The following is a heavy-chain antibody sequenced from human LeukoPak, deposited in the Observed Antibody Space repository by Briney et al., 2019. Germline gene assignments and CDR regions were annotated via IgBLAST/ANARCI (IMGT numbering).Heavy chain of an antibody. CDR1: GYTFTAYY. D-gene: IGHD2-21*02. V-gene: IGHV1-2*02. CDR3: ARVAGGDWYYFDF. J-gene: IGHJ4*02. CDR2: INLNSGGT. Sequence: ASVKVSCKASGYTFTAYYMHWVRQAPGQGLEWMGWINLNSGGTNSAQKFQGRVTMTRDTSISAAYMELSRLGSDDTAVYYCARVAGGDWYYFDFWGQGTLVTVSS.